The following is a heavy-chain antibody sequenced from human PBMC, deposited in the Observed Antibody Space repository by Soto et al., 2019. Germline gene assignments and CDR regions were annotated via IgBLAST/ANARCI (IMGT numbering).Heavy chain of an antibody. CDR2: IIPIFGTA. V-gene: IGHV1-69*12. D-gene: IGHD3-22*01. CDR3: ARPTRYYYDSSGQSAWFDP. Sequence: QVQLVQSGAEVKKPGSSVKVSCKASGGTFSSYAISWVRQAPGQGLEWMGGIIPIFGTANYAQKFQGRVTSTAAEXXSXAXXALSSLRSEDTAVYYCARPTRYYYDSSGQSAWFDPWGQGTLVTVSS. J-gene: IGHJ5*02. CDR1: GGTFSSYA.